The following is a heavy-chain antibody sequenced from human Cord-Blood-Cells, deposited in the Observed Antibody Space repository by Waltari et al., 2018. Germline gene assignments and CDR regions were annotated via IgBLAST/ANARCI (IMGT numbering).Heavy chain of an antibody. CDR3: ARARDLNWGFSFDY. D-gene: IGHD7-27*01. J-gene: IGHJ4*02. Sequence: QVQLQQWGAGTLKPSETLSLTRAVYGGSFSGSYWSWIRQPPVKGLEWIGEINHSGSTNYNPSLKSRVTISVDTSKNQFSLKLSSVTAADTAVYYCARARDLNWGFSFDYWGQGTLVTVSS. V-gene: IGHV4-34*01. CDR2: INHSGST. CDR1: GGSFSGSY.